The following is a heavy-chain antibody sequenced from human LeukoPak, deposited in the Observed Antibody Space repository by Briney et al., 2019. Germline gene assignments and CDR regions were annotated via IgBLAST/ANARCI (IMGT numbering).Heavy chain of an antibody. D-gene: IGHD6-13*01. V-gene: IGHV5-51*01. CDR1: GYSFTDFW. CDR2: IYPDDSDI. Sequence: GESLKISCKGSGYSFTDFWIGWVRLMPGKGLEWMGIIYPDDSDIRHSPSFEGQVTISADKSISTAYLQWSSLKASDTAIYYCARHYKQQLIDFWGPGTLVTVSS. J-gene: IGHJ4*02. CDR3: ARHYKQQLIDF.